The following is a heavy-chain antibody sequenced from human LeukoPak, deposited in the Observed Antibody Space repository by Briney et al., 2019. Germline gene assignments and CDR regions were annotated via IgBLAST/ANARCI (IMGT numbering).Heavy chain of an antibody. CDR1: GVSISSSNSY. D-gene: IGHD6-19*01. V-gene: IGHV4-39*07. J-gene: IGHJ4*02. CDR3: ARAQTLAYSSGPEDYLLWWF. Sequence: KASETLSLTCTVSGVSISSSNSYWGWIRQPPGKGLEWIGSIYYSGNTYYNASLKSQVSISIDTSKNQISLKLNSVTAADTAVYYCARAQTLAYSSGPEDYLLWWFWGQGTLVTVSS. CDR2: IYYSGNT.